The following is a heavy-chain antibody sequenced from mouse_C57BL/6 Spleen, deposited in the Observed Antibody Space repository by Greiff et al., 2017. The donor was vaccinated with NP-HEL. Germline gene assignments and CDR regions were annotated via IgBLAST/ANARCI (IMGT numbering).Heavy chain of an antibody. Sequence: EVKLMESGPELVKPGASVKMSCKASGYTFTDYNMHWVKQSHGKSLEWIGYINPNNGGTSYNQKFKGKATLTVNKSSSTAYMELRSLTSEDSAVYYCAREGSGDYDVSGCYFDYWGQGTTLTVSS. D-gene: IGHD2-4*01. J-gene: IGHJ2*01. V-gene: IGHV1-22*01. CDR1: GYTFTDYN. CDR3: AREGSGDYDVSGCYFDY. CDR2: INPNNGGT.